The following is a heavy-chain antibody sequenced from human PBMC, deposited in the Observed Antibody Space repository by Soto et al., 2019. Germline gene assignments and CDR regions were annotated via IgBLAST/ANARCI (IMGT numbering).Heavy chain of an antibody. Sequence: RGESLKISCKTSGYSFTSYWIGWVRQMPGKVMEWMGNIYPYDSDTRYSPSLQGQVTISADTSITTAYLQWSGLRASDTAMYFCARHLVGSTRGNFDYWGQGTLVTVSS. CDR2: IYPYDSDT. D-gene: IGHD2-2*01. CDR1: GYSFTSYW. J-gene: IGHJ4*01. CDR3: ARHLVGSTRGNFDY. V-gene: IGHV5-51*01.